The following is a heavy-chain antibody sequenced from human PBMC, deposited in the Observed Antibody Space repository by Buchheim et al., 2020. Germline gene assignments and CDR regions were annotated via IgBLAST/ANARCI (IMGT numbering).Heavy chain of an antibody. Sequence: QVQLVESGGGVVQPGRSLRLSCAASGFTFSSYAMHWVRQAPGKGLEWVAVISYDGSNKYYADSVKGRFTISRDNSKHTLYLQMNSLRAEDTAVYYCARDPEYTAMAPFFDYWGQGTL. V-gene: IGHV3-30-3*01. CDR1: GFTFSSYA. D-gene: IGHD5-18*01. CDR3: ARDPEYTAMAPFFDY. CDR2: ISYDGSNK. J-gene: IGHJ4*02.